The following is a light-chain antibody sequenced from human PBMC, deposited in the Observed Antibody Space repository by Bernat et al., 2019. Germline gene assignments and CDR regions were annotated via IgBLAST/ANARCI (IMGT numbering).Light chain of an antibody. J-gene: IGLJ1*01. CDR3: NSWTTNYFYF. CDR2: DVS. V-gene: IGLV2-14*03. Sequence: QSALTQPASVSGYPGQSITISCTGTSSDVGGFNYVSWYQQHPGKSPKLMISDVSDRPSGVSNRFSGTKSGNTAYLTISGLQAADGADYYCNSWTTNYFYFFRTGTKVTVL. CDR1: SSDVGGFNY.